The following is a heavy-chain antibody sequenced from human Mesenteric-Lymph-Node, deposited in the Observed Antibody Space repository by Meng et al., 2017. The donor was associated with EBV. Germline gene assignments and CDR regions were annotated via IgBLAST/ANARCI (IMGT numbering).Heavy chain of an antibody. CDR3: ARVNEGQWLVRGAFDY. V-gene: IGHV4-4*02. D-gene: IGHD6-19*01. Sequence: QGQLQESGPGLVKPSGTLSPPCAFSGGSISTSNWWSWVRQPPGKGLEWIGEIYHRGSTNYNPSLTSRVTISVDESKNEFSLSLTSVTAADTAVYFCARVNEGQWLVRGAFDYWGQGTLVTVSS. CDR1: GGSISTSNW. CDR2: IYHRGST. J-gene: IGHJ4*02.